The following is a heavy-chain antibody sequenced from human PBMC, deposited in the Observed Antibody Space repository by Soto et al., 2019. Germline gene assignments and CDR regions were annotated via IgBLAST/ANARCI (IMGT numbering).Heavy chain of an antibody. J-gene: IGHJ6*02. Sequence: GASVKVSCKASGYTFTSYGISWVRQAPGQGLEWMGWISAYNGNTNYAQKLQGRVTMTTDTSTSTAYMELRSLRSDDTAVYYCARVGPYDFWSGYYTSYYGMDVWGQGTKVTVSS. V-gene: IGHV1-18*01. CDR1: GYTFTSYG. CDR3: ARVGPYDFWSGYYTSYYGMDV. D-gene: IGHD3-3*01. CDR2: ISAYNGNT.